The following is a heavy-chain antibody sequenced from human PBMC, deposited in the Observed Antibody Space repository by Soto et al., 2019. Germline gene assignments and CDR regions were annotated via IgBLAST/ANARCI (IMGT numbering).Heavy chain of an antibody. CDR1: GDSVSSNSAA. J-gene: IGHJ4*02. Sequence: SQTLSLTCAISGDSVSSNSAAWNWIRQSPSRGLEWLGRTYYRSKWYNDYAVSVKSRITINPDTSKNQFSLQMNSLRAEDTAVYYCVGPYSSSPRPGYWGQGTLVTVSS. V-gene: IGHV6-1*01. CDR2: TYYRSKWYN. CDR3: VGPYSSSPRPGY. D-gene: IGHD6-6*01.